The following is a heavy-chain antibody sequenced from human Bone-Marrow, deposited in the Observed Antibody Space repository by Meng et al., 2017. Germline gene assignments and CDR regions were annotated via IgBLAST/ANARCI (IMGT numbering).Heavy chain of an antibody. CDR3: ARTLTQWLVHPFDY. V-gene: IGHV1-3*01. CDR1: GYTFTSYA. D-gene: IGHD6-19*01. J-gene: IGHJ4*02. Sequence: ASVKVSCKASGYTFTSYAMHWVRQAPGQRLEWMGWINAGNGNTKYSQKFQGRVTMTRDTSISTAYMELSSLRSEDTAVYYCARTLTQWLVHPFDYWGQGTLVNVAS. CDR2: INAGNGNT.